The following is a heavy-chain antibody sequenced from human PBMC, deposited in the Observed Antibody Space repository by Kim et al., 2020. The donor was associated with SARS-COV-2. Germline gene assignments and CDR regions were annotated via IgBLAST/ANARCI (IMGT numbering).Heavy chain of an antibody. Sequence: GGSLRLSCATSGFTFSTYWMHWVRQAPGKGLVWVSRIKSDGSSTNYADSVRGRFTISRDNAKNTLYLQMNSLRADDTAVYYCARDLDGYNSFFGYWGQG. V-gene: IGHV3-74*01. CDR1: GFTFSTYW. D-gene: IGHD5-12*01. CDR3: ARDLDGYNSFFGY. J-gene: IGHJ4*02. CDR2: IKSDGSST.